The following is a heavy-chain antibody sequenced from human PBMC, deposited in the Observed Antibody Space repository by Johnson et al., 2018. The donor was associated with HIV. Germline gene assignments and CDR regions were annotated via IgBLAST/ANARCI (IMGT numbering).Heavy chain of an antibody. CDR2: IKQDGSEK. CDR1: GFTFSGSA. Sequence: VQLVESGGGVVQPGRSLKLSCAASGFTFSGSAMHWVRQAPGKGLEWVANIKQDGSEKYYVDSVKGRFTISRDNAKNSLYLQMNSLRAEDTAVYYCARDPGNYGGAFDIWGQGTMVTVSS. D-gene: IGHD4-11*01. J-gene: IGHJ3*02. CDR3: ARDPGNYGGAFDI. V-gene: IGHV3-7*01.